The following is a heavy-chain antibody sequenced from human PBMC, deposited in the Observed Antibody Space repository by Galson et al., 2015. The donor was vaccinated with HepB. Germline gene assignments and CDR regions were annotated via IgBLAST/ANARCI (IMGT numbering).Heavy chain of an antibody. D-gene: IGHD6-13*01. CDR3: ARAAAGSVGWFDP. J-gene: IGHJ5*02. CDR1: GFTFGNYG. Sequence: SLRLSCAASGFTFGNYGMHWVRQAPGKGLEWVALISYDVSNKYYADSVKGRLTISRDNSKNTVYLQMNSLRTEDTAVYYCARAAAGSVGWFDPWGQGTLVTVSS. V-gene: IGHV3-30*03. CDR2: ISYDVSNK.